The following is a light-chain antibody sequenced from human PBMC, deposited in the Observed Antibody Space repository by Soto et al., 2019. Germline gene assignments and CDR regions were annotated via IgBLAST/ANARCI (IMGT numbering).Light chain of an antibody. V-gene: IGLV2-14*01. J-gene: IGLJ1*01. CDR3: CSYAGNYIYV. CDR1: SSDVGGYDY. CDR2: EVS. Sequence: QSALTQPASVSGSPGQSITISCTGTSSDVGGYDYVSWYQLHPGKAPKLMVFEVSNRPSGVSYRFSGSKSGNTASLTISGLQAEDEADYYCCSYAGNYIYVFGTGTKVTVL.